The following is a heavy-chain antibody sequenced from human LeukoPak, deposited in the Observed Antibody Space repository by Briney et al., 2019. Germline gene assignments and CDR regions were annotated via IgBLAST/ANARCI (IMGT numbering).Heavy chain of an antibody. V-gene: IGHV1-18*01. CDR1: GYTLTRHG. Sequence: EASVKVSCKASGYTLTRHGISWVRQAPGQGLEWMGWISVYNGNTNYAQKLQGRVTMTTDTSTSTAYMELRSLRSDDTAVYYCARDLLQGATHAPSDYWGQGTLVTVSS. D-gene: IGHD3-22*01. CDR2: ISVYNGNT. J-gene: IGHJ4*02. CDR3: ARDLLQGATHAPSDY.